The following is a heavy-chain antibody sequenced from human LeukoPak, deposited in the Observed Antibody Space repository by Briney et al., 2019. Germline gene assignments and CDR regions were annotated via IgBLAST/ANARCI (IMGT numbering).Heavy chain of an antibody. D-gene: IGHD1-26*01. CDR1: GGSINSYY. CDR3: ARLFHPALSGNYPFDY. J-gene: IGHJ4*02. Sequence: SETLSLTCTVSGGSINSYYWSWIRQPPGKGLEWIAYIYYSGSTSYNPSLKSRVTISVDTSKNLFSLKLNSVTAADTAMYYCARLFHPALSGNYPFDYWGQGTLVTVSS. V-gene: IGHV4-59*01. CDR2: IYYSGST.